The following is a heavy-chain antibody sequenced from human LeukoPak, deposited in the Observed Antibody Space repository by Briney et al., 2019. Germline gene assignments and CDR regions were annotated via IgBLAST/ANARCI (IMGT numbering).Heavy chain of an antibody. V-gene: IGHV3-7*01. CDR2: IKQDGSEK. Sequence: GGSLRLSCAASGFTFSSYWMSWVRQAPGKGLEWVANIKQDGSEKYYVDSVKGRFTISRDNAKNSLYLQMNSLRAEDTAVYYCARVGPPNYYDSSGYYAFDIWGQGTMVTVSS. J-gene: IGHJ3*02. CDR3: ARVGPPNYYDSSGYYAFDI. D-gene: IGHD3-22*01. CDR1: GFTFSSYW.